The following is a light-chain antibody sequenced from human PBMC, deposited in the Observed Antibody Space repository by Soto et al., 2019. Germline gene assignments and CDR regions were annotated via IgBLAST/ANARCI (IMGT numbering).Light chain of an antibody. CDR3: SSYTSSSTRV. V-gene: IGLV2-14*01. Sequence: QSALTQPASVSGSPGQSITISCTGTSSDVGGYNYVSWYQHLPGKAPRLMIYEVSNRPSGVSNRFSGSKSGNTASLTISGLQAEDEADYYCSSYTSSSTRVFGGGTQLTVL. J-gene: IGLJ3*02. CDR1: SSDVGGYNY. CDR2: EVS.